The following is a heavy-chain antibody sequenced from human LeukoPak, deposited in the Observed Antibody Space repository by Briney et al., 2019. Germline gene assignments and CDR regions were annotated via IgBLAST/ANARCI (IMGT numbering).Heavy chain of an antibody. CDR2: ISSSGSTI. Sequence: GGSLRLSCAASGFTFSSYEMNWVRQAPGKGLEWVSYISSSGSTIYYADSVKGRFTISRDNAKNSLYLQMNSLRAEDTAVYYCARDIAAAGDLNFDYWGQGTLVAVSS. CDR3: ARDIAAAGDLNFDY. D-gene: IGHD6-13*01. V-gene: IGHV3-48*03. J-gene: IGHJ4*02. CDR1: GFTFSSYE.